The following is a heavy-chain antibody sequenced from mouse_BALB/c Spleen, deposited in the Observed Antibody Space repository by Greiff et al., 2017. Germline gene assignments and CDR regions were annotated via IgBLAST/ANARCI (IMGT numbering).Heavy chain of an antibody. Sequence: EVKLMESGGGLVKPGGSLTLTGAASGCTVSSHTLSWCRQTPEKRLEWVATISSGGSYTYYPDSVKGRFTISRDKAKNNLYLQMSSLKSKDTAMSYCTKDGVDYFAYWGEGTLVTVSA. CDR2: ISSGGSYT. V-gene: IGHV5-6-4*01. J-gene: IGHJ3*01. D-gene: IGHD2-13*01. CDR3: TKDGVDYFAY. CDR1: GCTVSSHT.